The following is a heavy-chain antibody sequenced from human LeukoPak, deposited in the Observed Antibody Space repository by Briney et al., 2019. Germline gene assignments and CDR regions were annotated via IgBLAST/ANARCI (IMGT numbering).Heavy chain of an antibody. J-gene: IGHJ5*02. CDR1: GFTFDDYA. Sequence: PGGSLRLSCAASGFTFDDYAMHWVRQAPGKGLEWVSGISWNSGSIGYADSVKGRFTISRDNAKNSLYLQMNSLRAEDTAVYYCAKDGGIAAAHHWGQGTLVTVSS. V-gene: IGHV3-9*01. CDR2: ISWNSGSI. D-gene: IGHD6-13*01. CDR3: AKDGGIAAAHH.